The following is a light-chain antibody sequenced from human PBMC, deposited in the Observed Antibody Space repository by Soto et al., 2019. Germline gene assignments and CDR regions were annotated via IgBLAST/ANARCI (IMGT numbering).Light chain of an antibody. V-gene: IGKV1-27*01. CDR3: QNYDSAPIT. CDR1: QDIRNY. CDR2: AAS. J-gene: IGKJ5*01. Sequence: DIQMTQSPSSLSASVGTRVSITCRASQDIRNYLAWYQQKPGKVPKALIYAASTLQPGVPSRFSGSGSGTDFTLTINSLQPDDIATYYCQNYDSAPITFGQGTRLEIK.